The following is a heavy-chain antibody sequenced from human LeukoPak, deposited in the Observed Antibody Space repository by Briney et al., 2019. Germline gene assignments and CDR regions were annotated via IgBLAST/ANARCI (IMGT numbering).Heavy chain of an antibody. Sequence: GGSLRLSCAASGFTFSSYSMNWVRQAPGKGLEWVSSISSSSSYIYYADSVKGRFTISRDNAKNSLYLQMDSLRAEDTAVYYCARDTAMAFDYWGQGTLVTVPS. CDR3: ARDTAMAFDY. CDR2: ISSSSSYI. CDR1: GFTFSSYS. J-gene: IGHJ4*02. D-gene: IGHD5-18*01. V-gene: IGHV3-21*01.